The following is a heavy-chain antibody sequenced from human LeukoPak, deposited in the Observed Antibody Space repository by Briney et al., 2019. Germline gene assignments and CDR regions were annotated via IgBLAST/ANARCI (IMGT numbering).Heavy chain of an antibody. D-gene: IGHD1-14*01. V-gene: IGHV1-69*13. CDR1: GDTFSSYA. CDR3: ARGVVASRPNLFDY. Sequence: SVKVSCKASGDTFSSYAISWVRQAPGQGLEWMGGIIPIFGTANYAQKFQGRVTITADESTTTAYMELSSLRSEDTAVYYCARGVVASRPNLFDYWGQGTLVTASS. J-gene: IGHJ4*02. CDR2: IIPIFGTA.